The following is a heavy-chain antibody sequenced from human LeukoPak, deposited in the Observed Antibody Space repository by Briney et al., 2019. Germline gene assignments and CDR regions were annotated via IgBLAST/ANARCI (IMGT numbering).Heavy chain of an antibody. D-gene: IGHD1-26*01. Sequence: SETLSLTCAVYSGSLSGYYWSWIRQTPGKGLEWIGKINHSGGTNYNPSLKSRVTISIDTSKNQFSLKLSSVNAADTAVYYCARDLGSLSLWGQGTLVTVSS. CDR1: SGSLSGYY. CDR2: INHSGGT. CDR3: ARDLGSLSL. V-gene: IGHV4-34*01. J-gene: IGHJ4*02.